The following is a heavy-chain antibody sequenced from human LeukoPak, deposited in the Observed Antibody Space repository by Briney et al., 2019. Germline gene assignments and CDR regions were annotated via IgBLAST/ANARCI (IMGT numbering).Heavy chain of an antibody. CDR3: ARGHGGYSGYMLDY. CDR1: GFTFSNYA. V-gene: IGHV3-33*08. D-gene: IGHD5-12*01. Sequence: GRSLRLSCAASGFTFSNYAMHWVRQAPGKGLEWVAVIWYDGSNKYYADSVKGRFTISRDNSKNTLYLQMNSLRAEDTAVYYCARGHGGYSGYMLDYWGQGTLVTVSS. J-gene: IGHJ4*02. CDR2: IWYDGSNK.